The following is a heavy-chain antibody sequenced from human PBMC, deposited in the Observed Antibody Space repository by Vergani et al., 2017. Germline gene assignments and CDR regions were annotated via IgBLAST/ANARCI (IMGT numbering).Heavy chain of an antibody. CDR2: INPNRGGT. CDR3: ARGGSSGWYGKD. Sequence: QVQLVQSGAEVKKLGASVKVSCKASGYTFTGYYMHWVRQAPGQGLGWMGRINPNRGGTNYAQKFQGMVTMTRDTSISTAYMELSRLRSDDTAVYYCARGGSSGWYGKDWGQGILVTVSS. J-gene: IGHJ4*02. D-gene: IGHD6-19*01. CDR1: GYTFTGYY. V-gene: IGHV1-2*06.